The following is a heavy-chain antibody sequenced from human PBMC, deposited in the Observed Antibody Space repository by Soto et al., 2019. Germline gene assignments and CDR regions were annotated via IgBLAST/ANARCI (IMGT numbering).Heavy chain of an antibody. Sequence: QVQLVQSGAEVKKPGASVKVSCKASGYTFTSYDINWVRQATGQGLEWMGWMNPNSGNTGYAQKFQGRVTMXXNXSIXTAYMELSSLRSEDTAVYYCAREGAGVYLNRGMDVWGQGTTVTVSS. D-gene: IGHD6-13*01. CDR1: GYTFTSYD. J-gene: IGHJ6*02. V-gene: IGHV1-8*01. CDR3: AREGAGVYLNRGMDV. CDR2: MNPNSGNT.